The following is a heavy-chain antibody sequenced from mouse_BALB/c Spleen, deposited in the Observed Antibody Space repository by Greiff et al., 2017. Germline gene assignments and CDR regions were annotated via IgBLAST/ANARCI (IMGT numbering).Heavy chain of an antibody. CDR2: IYPGDGDT. V-gene: IGHV1-80*01. CDR3: ARLGRGNFDY. CDR1: GYAFSSYW. Sequence: QVQLQQSGAELVRPGSSVKISCKASGYAFSSYWMNWVKQRPGQGLEWIGQIYPGDGDTNYNGKFKGKATLTADKSSSTAYMQLSSLTSEDSAVYYCARLGRGNFDYWGQGTTLTVSS. D-gene: IGHD4-1*01. J-gene: IGHJ2*01.